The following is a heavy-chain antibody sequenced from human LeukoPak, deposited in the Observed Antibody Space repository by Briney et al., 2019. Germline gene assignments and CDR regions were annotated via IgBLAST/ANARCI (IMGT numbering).Heavy chain of an antibody. CDR1: DYPITSDYY. CDR3: ARAGFGTAHNRFYYDMDV. Sequence: SETLSLTCEVSDYPITSDYYWVWIRPPPGQGLEWIGQIFHSGIAHYNPSLKSRVTMSVDTSRSQFSVNLNSVTAADTAVYYCARAGFGTAHNRFYYDMDVRGKGTTVTVSS. CDR2: IFHSGIA. V-gene: IGHV4-38-2*01. J-gene: IGHJ6*03. D-gene: IGHD3-16*01.